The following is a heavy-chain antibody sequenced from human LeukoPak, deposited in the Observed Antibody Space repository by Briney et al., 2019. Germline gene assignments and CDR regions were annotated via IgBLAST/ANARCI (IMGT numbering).Heavy chain of an antibody. V-gene: IGHV3-23*01. J-gene: IGHJ4*02. D-gene: IGHD3-10*01. CDR2: ISGSGGTT. Sequence: QTGGSLRLSCAASGFTFSNYAMTWVRQAPEKGLEWVSTISGSGGTTYYADSVKGRFTFSRDNSKNTLYLQMTSLRAEDTAIYYCAFGELLSLFDYWGQGTLVTVSS. CDR1: GFTFSNYA. CDR3: AFGELLSLFDY.